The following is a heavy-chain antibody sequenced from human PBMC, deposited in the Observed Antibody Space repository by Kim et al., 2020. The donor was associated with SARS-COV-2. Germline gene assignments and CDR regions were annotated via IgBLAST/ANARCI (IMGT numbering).Heavy chain of an antibody. V-gene: IGHV3-23*01. CDR2: ISGSGGST. CDR3: AKDILEAVAGPRDAFDI. J-gene: IGHJ3*02. CDR1: GFTFSSYA. D-gene: IGHD6-19*01. Sequence: GGSLRLSCAASGFTFSSYAMSWVRQAPGKGLEWVSAISGSGGSTYYADSVKGRFTISRDNSKNTLYLQMNSLRAEDTAVYYCAKDILEAVAGPRDAFDIWGQGTMVTVSS.